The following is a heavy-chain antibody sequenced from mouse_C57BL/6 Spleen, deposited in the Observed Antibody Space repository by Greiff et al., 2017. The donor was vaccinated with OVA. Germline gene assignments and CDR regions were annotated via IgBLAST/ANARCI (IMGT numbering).Heavy chain of an antibody. CDR2: INPNYGTT. Sequence: EVQLQESGPELVKPGASVKISCKASGYSFTDYNMNWVKQSNGKSLEWIGVINPNYGTTSYNQKFKGKATLTVDQSSSTAYMQLNSLTSEDSAVYYCARQSYCGSHYYAMDYWGQGTSVTVSS. V-gene: IGHV1-39*01. CDR3: ARQSYCGSHYYAMDY. D-gene: IGHD1-1*01. J-gene: IGHJ4*01. CDR1: GYSFTDYN.